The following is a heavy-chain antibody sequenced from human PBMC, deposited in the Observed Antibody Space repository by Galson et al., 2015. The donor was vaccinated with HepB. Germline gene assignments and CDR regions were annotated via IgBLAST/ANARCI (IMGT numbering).Heavy chain of an antibody. CDR3: TRSGSYSAFDI. CDR1: GFTFSDHY. Sequence: SLRLSCAVSGFTFSDHYMDWVRQAPGKGLEWIGRTSNSIETFSTEYAASVKGRFTISRDDSKNSLYLQMDSLKNEDTAVYFYTRSGSYSAFDIWGQGTMVTVS. CDR2: TSNSIETFST. V-gene: IGHV3-72*01. J-gene: IGHJ3*02. D-gene: IGHD1-26*01.